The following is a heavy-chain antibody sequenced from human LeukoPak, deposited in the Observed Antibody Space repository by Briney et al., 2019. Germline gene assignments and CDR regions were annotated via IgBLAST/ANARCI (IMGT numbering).Heavy chain of an antibody. CDR3: AKDALITMSSTDAFDI. CDR1: GFTFDDYA. Sequence: PGGSLRLSCAASGFTFDDYAMHWVRQAPGKGLEWVSLISGDGGSTYYADPVKGRFTISRDNSKNSLYLQMNSLRTEDTALYYCAKDALITMSSTDAFDIWGQGTMVTVSS. V-gene: IGHV3-43*02. CDR2: ISGDGGST. D-gene: IGHD3-10*02. J-gene: IGHJ3*02.